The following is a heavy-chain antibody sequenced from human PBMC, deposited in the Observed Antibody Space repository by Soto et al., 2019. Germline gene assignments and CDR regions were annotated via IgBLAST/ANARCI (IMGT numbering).Heavy chain of an antibody. CDR3: ARQSGTYYGAVDI. D-gene: IGHD1-26*01. CDR2: INHGGST. V-gene: IGHV4-34*01. J-gene: IGHJ3*02. Sequence: SETLSLTSVVYGWCFCTYYWSWIRQPPGKGLEWIGEINHGGSTNYNPSLKSRVTISVDTSKSQFSLKLSSVTAADTAVYFCARQSGTYYGAVDIWGQGTMVT. CDR1: GWCFCTYY.